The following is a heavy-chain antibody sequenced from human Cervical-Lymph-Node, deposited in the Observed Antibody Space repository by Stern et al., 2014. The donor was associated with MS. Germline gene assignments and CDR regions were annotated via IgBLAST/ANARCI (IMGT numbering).Heavy chain of an antibody. CDR2: IYYDGST. D-gene: IGHD4-11*01. CDR3: ARVSTSFDD. V-gene: IGHV4-59*01. J-gene: IGHJ4*02. CDR1: GGSISSYY. Sequence: VQLVESGPGVVKPSETLSLTCTVSGGSISSYYWSWIRQPPGTGLELIGYIYYDGSTNYNSSLKSRVTISLDTSKKQFSLKLDSVTAADTAVYFCARVSTSFDDWGQGTLVTVSS.